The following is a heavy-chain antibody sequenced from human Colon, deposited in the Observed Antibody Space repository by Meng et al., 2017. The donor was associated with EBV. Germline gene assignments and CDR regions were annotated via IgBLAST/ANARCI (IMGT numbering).Heavy chain of an antibody. D-gene: IGHD2-21*01. V-gene: IGHV4-4*03. CDR1: GGSISSSHG. CDR2: VYHTGST. CDR3: ARVWQSLTAFFDS. J-gene: IGHJ4*02. Sequence: VQLQESGPGTGEPPGILALSGAVSGGSISSSHGWTWVRQPPGKGLEWIGEVYHTGSTKYNPSLKSRLTISVDKSKNQFSLNLTSVTAADTAVYYCARVWQSLTAFFDSWGQGTLVTVSS.